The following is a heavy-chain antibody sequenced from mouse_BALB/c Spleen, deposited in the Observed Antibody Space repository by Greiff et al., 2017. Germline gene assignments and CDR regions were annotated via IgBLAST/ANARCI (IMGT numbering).Heavy chain of an antibody. D-gene: IGHD5-5*01. Sequence: VQLKQTGPELVKPGASVKISCKASGYSFTDYIMLWVKQSHGKSLEWIGNINPYYGSTSYNLKFKGKATLTVDKSSSTAYMQLNSLTSEDSAVYYCARGGLPYAMDYWGQGTSVTVSS. CDR1: GYSFTDYI. CDR3: ARGGLPYAMDY. V-gene: IGHV1-39*01. CDR2: INPYYGST. J-gene: IGHJ4*01.